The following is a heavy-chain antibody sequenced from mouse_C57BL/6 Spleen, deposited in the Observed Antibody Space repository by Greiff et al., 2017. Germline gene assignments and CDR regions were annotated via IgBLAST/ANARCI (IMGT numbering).Heavy chain of an antibody. J-gene: IGHJ2*01. CDR2: ISYDGSN. CDR3: ALDSSGSYYFDY. CDR1: GYSITSGYY. D-gene: IGHD3-2*02. V-gene: IGHV3-6*01. Sequence: VQLQQSGPGLVKPSQSLSLTCSVTGYSITSGYYWNWIRQFPGNKLEWMGYISYDGSNNYNPSLKNRISITRDTSKNQFFLKLNSVTTEDTATYYCALDSSGSYYFDYWGQGTTLTVSS.